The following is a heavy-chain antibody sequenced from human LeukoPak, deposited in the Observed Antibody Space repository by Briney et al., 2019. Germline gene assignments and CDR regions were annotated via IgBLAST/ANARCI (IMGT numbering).Heavy chain of an antibody. D-gene: IGHD6-13*01. Sequence: PSQTLSLTCTVSGGSIRSGNYYWSWIRQPAGKGLEWIGEINHSGSTNYNPSLKSRVTISVDTSKNQFSLKLSSVTAADTAVYYCASSAAAGTFVEYYFDYWGQGTLVTVSS. CDR3: ASSAAAGTFVEYYFDY. J-gene: IGHJ4*02. CDR2: INHSGST. V-gene: IGHV4-61*09. CDR1: GGSIRSGNYY.